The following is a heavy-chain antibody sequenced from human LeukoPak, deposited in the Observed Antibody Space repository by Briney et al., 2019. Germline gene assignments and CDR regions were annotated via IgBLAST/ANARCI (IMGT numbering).Heavy chain of an antibody. CDR1: GFTFSSYS. J-gene: IGHJ4*02. D-gene: IGHD6-19*01. Sequence: PGGSLRLSCAASGFTFSSYSMNWVRQAPGKGLEWVSSISSSSSYIYYADSVKGRFTISRDNAKNSLYPQMNSLRAEDTAVYYCAKDLPRLIAVAGYFDYWGQGTLVTVSS. V-gene: IGHV3-21*04. CDR3: AKDLPRLIAVAGYFDY. CDR2: ISSSSSYI.